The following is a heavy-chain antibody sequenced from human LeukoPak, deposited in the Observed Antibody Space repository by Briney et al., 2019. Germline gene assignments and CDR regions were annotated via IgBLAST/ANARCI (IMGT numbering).Heavy chain of an antibody. CDR3: AASAPRDY. CDR2: ISTSSTYI. CDR1: GFTFSNYS. Sequence: PGGSLRLSCAASGFTFSNYSMNWVRQAPGKGLEWVSSISTSSTYIYYADSVKGRFTISRDNAKNSLYLQMNSLRAEDTAVYYCAASAPRDYWGQGTLVTVSS. J-gene: IGHJ4*02. V-gene: IGHV3-21*01.